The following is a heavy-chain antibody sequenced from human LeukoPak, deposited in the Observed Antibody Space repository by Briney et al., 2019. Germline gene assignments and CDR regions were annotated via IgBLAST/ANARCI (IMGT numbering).Heavy chain of an antibody. Sequence: PGGSLRLSCAVSGFSVSNNYVSWVRQAPGKGLEWVAIIYIAGTTYHADSVRGRFIISRDNSKNTVYLQMNSLRADDTAVYYCARGGGTAGYYYQMDVWGQGTTVTVS. CDR1: GFSVSNNY. CDR3: ARGGGTAGYYYQMDV. V-gene: IGHV3-66*01. D-gene: IGHD1-1*01. J-gene: IGHJ6*02. CDR2: IYIAGTT.